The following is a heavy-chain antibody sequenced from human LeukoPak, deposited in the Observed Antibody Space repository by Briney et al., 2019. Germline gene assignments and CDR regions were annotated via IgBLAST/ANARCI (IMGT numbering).Heavy chain of an antibody. CDR2: IVVGSGNT. D-gene: IGHD3-3*01. CDR3: AKDLGRFLEWFGNVDAFDI. J-gene: IGHJ3*02. Sequence: SVKVSCKASGFTFTSSAMQWVRQARGQRLEWIGWIVVGSGNTNYAQKFQERVTITRDMSTSTAYMELSSLRSEDTAVYYCAKDLGRFLEWFGNVDAFDIWGQGTMVTVSS. V-gene: IGHV1-58*02. CDR1: GFTFTSSA.